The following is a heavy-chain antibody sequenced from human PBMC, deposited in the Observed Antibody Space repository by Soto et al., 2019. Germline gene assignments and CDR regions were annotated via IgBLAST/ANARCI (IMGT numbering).Heavy chain of an antibody. Sequence: QVQLVESGGGVVQPGRSLRLSCAASGFTFSSYGMHWVRQAPGKGLEWVAVIWYDGSNKYYADSVKGRFTISRDNSKNTLYLQMNSLRAEDTAVYYCARDPVNYDDSSGYYQGMAGYFQHWGQGTLVTVSS. CDR2: IWYDGSNK. J-gene: IGHJ1*01. CDR1: GFTFSSYG. D-gene: IGHD3-22*01. CDR3: ARDPVNYDDSSGYYQGMAGYFQH. V-gene: IGHV3-33*01.